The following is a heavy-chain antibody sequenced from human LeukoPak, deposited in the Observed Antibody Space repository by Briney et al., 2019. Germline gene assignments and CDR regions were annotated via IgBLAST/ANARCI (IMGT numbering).Heavy chain of an antibody. V-gene: IGHV3-11*01. CDR3: AKDLNGNDEVEN. J-gene: IGHJ4*02. Sequence: GGSLSLSCAASGFTFSDNYMSWIRQAPGKGLEWVSYITSGSTIYYADSAKGRFTISRDNAKNSLYLQMNSLRAEDTAVYYCAKDLNGNDEVENWGQGTLVTVSS. D-gene: IGHD1-20*01. CDR2: ITSGSTI. CDR1: GFTFSDNY.